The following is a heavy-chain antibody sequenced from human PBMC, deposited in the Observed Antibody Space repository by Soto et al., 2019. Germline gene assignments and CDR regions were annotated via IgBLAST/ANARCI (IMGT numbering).Heavy chain of an antibody. Sequence: GASVKVSCKASAYAFTSYYMHWVRQAPGQGLEWMGIINPSGGSTSYAQKFQGRVTMTRDTSTSTVYMELSSLRSEDTAVYYCASGGGYCSSTSCDVTSNWFDPGGQGTLVTVPS. V-gene: IGHV1-46*01. J-gene: IGHJ5*02. CDR2: INPSGGST. CDR1: AYAFTSYY. CDR3: ASGGGYCSSTSCDVTSNWFDP. D-gene: IGHD2-2*01.